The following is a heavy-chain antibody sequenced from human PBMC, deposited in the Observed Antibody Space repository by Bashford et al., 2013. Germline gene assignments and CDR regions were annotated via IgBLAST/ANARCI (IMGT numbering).Heavy chain of an antibody. CDR2: IYPDDSDT. J-gene: IGHJ4*02. CDR1: GYKFVNYW. Sequence: GESLKISCLASGYKFVNYWIGWVRQMPGKGLEWMAIIYPDDSDTRYSPSFQGQVTFSADKSIRTAYLQWSSLKASDTAMYYCARIGVGSGWPFDYWGQGTLVTVSS. V-gene: IGHV5-51*01. CDR3: ARIGVGSGWPFDY. D-gene: IGHD6-19*01.